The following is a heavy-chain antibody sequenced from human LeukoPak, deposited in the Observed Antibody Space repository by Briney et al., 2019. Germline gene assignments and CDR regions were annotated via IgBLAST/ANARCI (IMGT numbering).Heavy chain of an antibody. V-gene: IGHV3-23*01. D-gene: IGHD3-3*01. CDR3: AKGYDFWSGYTSFDY. J-gene: IGHJ4*02. Sequence: GGSLRLSCAASGFTFRNYGMSWVRQAPGKGLEWVSAVSGSGGSTYYADSVKGRFTISRDNSKNTLYMQMNSLRAEDTAVYYCAKGYDFWSGYTSFDYWGQGTLVTVSS. CDR1: GFTFRNYG. CDR2: VSGSGGST.